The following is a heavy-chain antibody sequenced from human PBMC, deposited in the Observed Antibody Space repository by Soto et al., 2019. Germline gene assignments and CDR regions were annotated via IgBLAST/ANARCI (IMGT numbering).Heavy chain of an antibody. CDR3: AREGNLGRWIQPLDS. J-gene: IGHJ4*02. D-gene: IGHD2-2*03. CDR2: ISNSGRT. V-gene: IGHV4-59*12. Sequence: SETLSLTCTVSGGSISSYYWSWIRQPPGKGLEWIGYISNSGRTYYNPSLKSRLTISLDTSENQFSLKLTSVTAADTAVYFCAREGNLGRWIQPLDSWGQGTLVTVSS. CDR1: GGSISSYY.